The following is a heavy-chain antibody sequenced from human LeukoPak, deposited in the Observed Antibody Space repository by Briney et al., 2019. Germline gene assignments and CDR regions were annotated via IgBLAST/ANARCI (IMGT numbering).Heavy chain of an antibody. V-gene: IGHV3-48*03. J-gene: IGHJ4*02. CDR3: ALLAVASDFDY. CDR1: GFLFSVYE. Sequence: GGSLSLSCVLSGFLFSVYEMNWVRQAPGKGLEWVSNIASSGTIKYYADSVKGRFSISRDNAKSSLYLQMNSLRVEDTAVYYCALLAVASDFDYWGQGALVTVSS. CDR2: IASSGTIK. D-gene: IGHD6-19*01.